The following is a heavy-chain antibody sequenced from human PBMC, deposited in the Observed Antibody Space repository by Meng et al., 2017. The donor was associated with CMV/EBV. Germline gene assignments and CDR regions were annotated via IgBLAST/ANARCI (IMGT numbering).Heavy chain of an antibody. CDR1: DYY. J-gene: IGHJ4*02. CDR3: ARDLLGYCTNGVCSPIPFFDY. CDR2: ISSSGSTI. V-gene: IGHV3-11*04. Sequence: DYYMSWIRQAPGKGLEWVSYISSSGSTIYYADSVKGRFTISRDNAKNSLYLQMNSLRAEDTAVYYCARDLLGYCTNGVCSPIPFFDYWGQGTLVTVSS. D-gene: IGHD2-8*01.